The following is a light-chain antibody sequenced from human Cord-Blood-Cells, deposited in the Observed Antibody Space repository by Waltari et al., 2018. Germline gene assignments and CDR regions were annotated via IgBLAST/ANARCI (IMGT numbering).Light chain of an antibody. CDR3: SSYTSSSTYV. Sequence: QSALTQPASVSGSPGQTITLSCTGTSSDVGGYNYVSWYQQHPGKAPKLMIYDVSNRPSGVSNRFSGSKSGNTASLTTSGLQAEDEADYYCSSYTSSSTYVFGTGTKVTVL. V-gene: IGLV2-14*03. J-gene: IGLJ1*01. CDR2: DVS. CDR1: SSDVGGYNY.